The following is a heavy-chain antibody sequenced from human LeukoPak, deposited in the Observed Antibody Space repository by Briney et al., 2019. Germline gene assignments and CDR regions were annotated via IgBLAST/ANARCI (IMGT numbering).Heavy chain of an antibody. J-gene: IGHJ4*02. CDR2: IRSKAYGGTT. Sequence: PGRSLRLSCTASGFTFGDYTMSWFRQAPGKGLEWVGFIRSKAYGGTTEYAASVKGRFTISRDDSKSIAYLQMNSLKTEDTAVYYCTRGNGGFGELFPRLFDYWGQGTLVTVSS. D-gene: IGHD3-10*01. CDR1: GFTFGDYT. V-gene: IGHV3-49*03. CDR3: TRGNGGFGELFPRLFDY.